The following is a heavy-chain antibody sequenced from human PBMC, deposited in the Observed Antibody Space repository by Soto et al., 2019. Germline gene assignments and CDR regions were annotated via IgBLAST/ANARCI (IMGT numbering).Heavy chain of an antibody. CDR2: ISSSSSYI. V-gene: IGHV3-21*01. CDR1: GFTFSSYS. Sequence: PGGSRRLSCAASGFTFSSYSMNWVRQAPGKGLEWVSSISSSSSYIYYADSVKGRFTISRDNAKNSLYLQMNSLRAEDTAVYYCASCATYYYGSGSFPYDYWGQGTLVTVSS. J-gene: IGHJ4*02. D-gene: IGHD3-10*01. CDR3: ASCATYYYGSGSFPYDY.